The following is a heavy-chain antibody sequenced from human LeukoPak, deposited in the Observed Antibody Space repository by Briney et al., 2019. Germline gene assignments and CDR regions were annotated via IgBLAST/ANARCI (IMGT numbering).Heavy chain of an antibody. Sequence: GGSLRLSGAASGFTFSSYAMSWVCQAPGKALEWVSAISGSGGSTYYADSVKGRFTISRDNSKNTLYLQMNSLRAEDTAVYYCAKVKPTYSSSWYFGYWGQGTLVTVSS. D-gene: IGHD6-13*01. CDR2: ISGSGGST. J-gene: IGHJ4*02. CDR1: GFTFSSYA. CDR3: AKVKPTYSSSWYFGY. V-gene: IGHV3-23*01.